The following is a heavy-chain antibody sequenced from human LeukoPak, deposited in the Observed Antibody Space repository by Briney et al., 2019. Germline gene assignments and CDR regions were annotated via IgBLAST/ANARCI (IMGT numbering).Heavy chain of an antibody. Sequence: GGSLRLSCAASGFTVSNTFMSWVRQAPGKGLEWVSVIYSVGTTYYADSVKGGFTISRDNSKNTLYLQMNSLRAEDTAVYYWARGSGWLDYWGQGTLVTVSS. D-gene: IGHD6-19*01. J-gene: IGHJ4*02. CDR1: GFTVSNTF. V-gene: IGHV3-53*01. CDR2: IYSVGTT. CDR3: ARGSGWLDY.